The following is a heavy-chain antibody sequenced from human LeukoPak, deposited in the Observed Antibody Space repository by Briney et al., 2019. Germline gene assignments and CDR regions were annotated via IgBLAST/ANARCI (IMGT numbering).Heavy chain of an antibody. J-gene: IGHJ3*02. V-gene: IGHV4-61*02. CDR1: GGSISSGSYY. CDR2: IYTSGST. CDR3: ARSNFESYYYDSSGSYAFDI. Sequence: SQTLSLTCTVSGGSISSGSYYWSWIRQPAGKGLEWIGRIYTSGSTNYNPSLKSRVTISLDTSKNQFSLKLSSVTAADTAGYYCARSNFESYYYDSSGSYAFDIWGQGTMVTVSS. D-gene: IGHD3-22*01.